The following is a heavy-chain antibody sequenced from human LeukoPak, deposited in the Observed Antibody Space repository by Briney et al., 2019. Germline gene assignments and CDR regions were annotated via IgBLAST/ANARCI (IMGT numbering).Heavy chain of an antibody. V-gene: IGHV4-59*01. J-gene: IGHJ5*02. CDR1: GGSISSYY. Sequence: SETLSLTCTVSGGSISSYYWSWIRQPPGKGLEWIGYIYYSGSTNYNPSLKSRVTISVDTSKNQFSLKLSSVTAADTAVYYCARQVYYYDSSGYYGFDPWGQGTLVTVSS. CDR2: IYYSGST. D-gene: IGHD3-22*01. CDR3: ARQVYYYDSSGYYGFDP.